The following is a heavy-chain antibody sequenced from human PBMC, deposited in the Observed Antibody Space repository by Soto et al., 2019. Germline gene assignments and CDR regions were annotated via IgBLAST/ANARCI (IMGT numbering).Heavy chain of an antibody. D-gene: IGHD3-16*01. Sequence: QVQLVESGGGVVQPGRSLRLSCAASGFTFSSYAMHWVRQAPGKGLEWVAVISYDGSNKYYADSVKGRFTISRDNSKNTPYLQMNSLTLEATAVYYCASPLWIDFYNWGDFDLWGRGTLVTLSS. V-gene: IGHV3-30-3*01. CDR3: ASPLWIDFYNWGDFDL. CDR2: ISYDGSNK. J-gene: IGHJ2*01. CDR1: GFTFSSYA.